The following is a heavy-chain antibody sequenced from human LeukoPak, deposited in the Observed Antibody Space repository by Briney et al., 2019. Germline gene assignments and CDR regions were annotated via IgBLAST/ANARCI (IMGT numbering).Heavy chain of an antibody. D-gene: IGHD2-8*01. Sequence: AETLSLTCAVYGGSFSGYYWSWIRQPPGKGLEWIGEINHSGSTNYNPSLKSRVTISVDTSKNQFSLKLSSVTAADTAVYYCARAFGAYCTNGVCYHFDYWGQGTLVTVSS. CDR2: INHSGST. V-gene: IGHV4-34*01. CDR3: ARAFGAYCTNGVCYHFDY. CDR1: GGSFSGYY. J-gene: IGHJ4*02.